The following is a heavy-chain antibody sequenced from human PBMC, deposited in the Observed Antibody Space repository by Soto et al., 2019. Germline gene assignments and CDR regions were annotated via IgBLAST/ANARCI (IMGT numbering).Heavy chain of an antibody. D-gene: IGHD6-25*01. CDR1: GFTFSSYA. Sequence: PGVSLRLSCAASGFTFSSYAMSWVRQAPGKGLEWVSAISGSGGSTYYADSVKGRFTISRDNSKNTLYLQMNSLRAEDTAVYYCAKALGGIPGAFDIWGQGTMVTVSS. V-gene: IGHV3-23*01. J-gene: IGHJ3*02. CDR3: AKALGGIPGAFDI. CDR2: ISGSGGST.